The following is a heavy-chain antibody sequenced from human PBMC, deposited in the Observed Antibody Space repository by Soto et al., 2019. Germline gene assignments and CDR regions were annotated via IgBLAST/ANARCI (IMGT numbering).Heavy chain of an antibody. V-gene: IGHV3-74*01. CDR1: GFSFNNYW. Sequence: GGSLRLSCAASGFSFNNYWMHWVRQAPGKGLVWVSRINSDGTLTNYADSVKGRFTISRDNAKNTLRLQMNSLRAEDTAVYYCARGISGAYDSTHDWWGPGTLVTVSS. CDR2: INSDGTLT. CDR3: ARGISGAYDSTHDW. D-gene: IGHD5-12*01. J-gene: IGHJ4*02.